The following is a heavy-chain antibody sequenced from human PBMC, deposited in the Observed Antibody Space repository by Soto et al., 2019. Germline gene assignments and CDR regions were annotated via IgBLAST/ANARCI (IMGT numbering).Heavy chain of an antibody. V-gene: IGHV1-18*01. CDR1: GYSFNNYL. CDR2: ISADNGNT. Sequence: QVKLVQSGAEVKKPGASVMVSCQASGYSFNNYLISWVRQAPGQGPEWVGWISADNGNTNYGQKFLGRVTMTTDTSTRTAYMDLRSLRSDDTAVYYCARVYYDSSGFYHADHWGQGTLVTVSS. J-gene: IGHJ1*01. D-gene: IGHD3-22*01. CDR3: ARVYYDSSGFYHADH.